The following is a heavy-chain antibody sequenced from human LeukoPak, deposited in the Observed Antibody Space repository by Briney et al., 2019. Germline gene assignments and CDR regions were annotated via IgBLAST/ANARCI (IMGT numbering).Heavy chain of an antibody. Sequence: SETLSLTCTVSGGSISSYYWTWVRQPPGKGLEWIAYIHDSGTTSYSPSLESRVTISLDTSNNQFSLRLSSVTAADTAVYYCARGSWYCSDGSCYSDFDYWGQGTLVTVSS. CDR3: ARGSWYCSDGSCYSDFDY. D-gene: IGHD2-15*01. CDR2: IHDSGTT. CDR1: GGSISSYY. J-gene: IGHJ4*02. V-gene: IGHV4-59*01.